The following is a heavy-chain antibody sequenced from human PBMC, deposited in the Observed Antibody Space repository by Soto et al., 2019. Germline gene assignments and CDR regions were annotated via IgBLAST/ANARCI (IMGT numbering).Heavy chain of an antibody. Sequence: SETLSLTCAVYGGSFSGYYWSWIRQPPGKGLEWIGEINHSGSTNYNPSLKSRVTISVDTSKNQFSLKLSSVTAADTAVYYCATFKYCSGGSCYSPGAFDIWGQGTMVTVSS. CDR2: INHSGST. J-gene: IGHJ3*02. CDR3: ATFKYCSGGSCYSPGAFDI. CDR1: GGSFSGYY. D-gene: IGHD2-15*01. V-gene: IGHV4-34*01.